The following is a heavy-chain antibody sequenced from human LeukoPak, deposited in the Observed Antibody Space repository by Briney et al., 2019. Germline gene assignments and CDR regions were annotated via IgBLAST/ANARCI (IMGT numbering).Heavy chain of an antibody. CDR3: AKWLVGAFDI. J-gene: IGHJ3*02. Sequence: PSETLSLTCTVSGGSISSYYWSWIRQPPGKGLEWIGYIYYSGSTNYNPSLKSRVTISVDTSKNQFSLKLSSVTAADTAVYYCAKWLVGAFDIWGQGTMVTVSS. V-gene: IGHV4-59*08. D-gene: IGHD6-19*01. CDR1: GGSISSYY. CDR2: IYYSGST.